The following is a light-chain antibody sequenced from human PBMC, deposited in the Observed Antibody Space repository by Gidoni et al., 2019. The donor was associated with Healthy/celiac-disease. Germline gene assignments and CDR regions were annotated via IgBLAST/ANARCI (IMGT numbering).Light chain of an antibody. Sequence: GTLSCRASQSVSSSYLAWYQQKPGQAPRLLIYGASSRATGIPDRFSGSGSGTDFTLTISRLEPEDFAVYYCQQYGSSFTFGPGTKVEIK. CDR3: QQYGSSFT. V-gene: IGKV3-20*01. J-gene: IGKJ3*01. CDR1: QSVSSSY. CDR2: GAS.